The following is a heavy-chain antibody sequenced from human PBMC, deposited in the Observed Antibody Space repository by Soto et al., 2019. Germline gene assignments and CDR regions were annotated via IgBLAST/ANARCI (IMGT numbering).Heavy chain of an antibody. CDR3: ARVANKYSSSSDAFDI. CDR1: GFTFSSYG. Sequence: PGGSLRLSCAASGFTFSSYGMHWVRQAPGKGLEWVAVIWYDGSNKYYADSVKGRSTISRDNSKNTLYLQMNSLRAEDTAVYYCARVANKYSSSSDAFDIWGQGTMVTVSS. V-gene: IGHV3-33*01. CDR2: IWYDGSNK. J-gene: IGHJ3*02. D-gene: IGHD6-6*01.